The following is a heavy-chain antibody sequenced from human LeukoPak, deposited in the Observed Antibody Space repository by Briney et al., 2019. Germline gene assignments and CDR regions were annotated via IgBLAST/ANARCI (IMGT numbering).Heavy chain of an antibody. CDR1: GYTFTSYG. Sequence: GASVKVSCKASGYTFTSYGISWVRQAPGQGLEWMGWISAYNGNTNYAQKLQGRVTMTTDTSTSTAYMELRSLRSDDTAVYYCARVYSSSWYKWFDPWGQGTLVTVSS. J-gene: IGHJ5*02. V-gene: IGHV1-18*01. CDR2: ISAYNGNT. CDR3: ARVYSSSWYKWFDP. D-gene: IGHD6-13*01.